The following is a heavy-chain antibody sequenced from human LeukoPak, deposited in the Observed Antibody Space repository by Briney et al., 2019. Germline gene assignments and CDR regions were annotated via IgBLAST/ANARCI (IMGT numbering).Heavy chain of an antibody. CDR2: IYYSGST. Sequence: SETLSLTCTVSGGSISSYYWSWIRQPPGKGLEWIGYIYYSGSTNYNPSLKSRVTTSVDTSKNQFSLKLSSVTAADTAVYYCARWTRRDGYRGHDLNFDYWGQGTLVTVSS. CDR1: GGSISSYY. CDR3: ARWTRRDGYRGHDLNFDY. J-gene: IGHJ4*02. D-gene: IGHD5-24*01. V-gene: IGHV4-59*01.